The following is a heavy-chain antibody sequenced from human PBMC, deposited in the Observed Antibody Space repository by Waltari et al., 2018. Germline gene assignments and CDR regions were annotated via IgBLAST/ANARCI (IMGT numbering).Heavy chain of an antibody. D-gene: IGHD1-26*01. V-gene: IGHV4-39*01. CDR1: GGSISSSSYY. CDR2: IYYSGST. Sequence: QLQLQESGPGLVKPSETLSLTCTVSGGSISSSSYYWGWIRQPPGKGLEWIGSIYYSGSTYYNPSLKSRVTISVDTSKNQFSLKLSSVTAADTAVYYCARWRWRQSELDLWGQGTLVTVSS. CDR3: ARWRWRQSELDL. J-gene: IGHJ4*02.